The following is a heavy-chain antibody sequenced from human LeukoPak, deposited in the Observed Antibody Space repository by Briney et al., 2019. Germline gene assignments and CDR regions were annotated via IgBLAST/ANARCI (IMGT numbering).Heavy chain of an antibody. J-gene: IGHJ4*02. Sequence: NLSETLSLTCAVYGGSFSGYYWSWIRQPPGKGLEWIGEINHSGSTNYNPSLKSRVTISVDTSKNQFSLKLSSVTAADMAVYYCARGDGYSYFDYWGQGTLVTVSS. CDR3: ARGDGYSYFDY. CDR1: GGSFSGYY. V-gene: IGHV4-34*01. CDR2: INHSGST. D-gene: IGHD5-24*01.